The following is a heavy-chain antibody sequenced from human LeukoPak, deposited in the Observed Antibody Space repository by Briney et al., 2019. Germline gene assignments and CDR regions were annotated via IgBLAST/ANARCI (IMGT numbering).Heavy chain of an antibody. CDR1: GFTFSSYA. D-gene: IGHD3-22*01. V-gene: IGHV3-23*01. CDR3: AKYETYYDSSNLDY. J-gene: IGHJ4*02. Sequence: TGGSLRLSCAASGFTFSSYAMSRVRQAPGKGLEWVSAISGSGGSTYYADSVKGRFAISRDNSKNTLYLQMNSLRAEDTAVYYCAKYETYYDSSNLDYWGQGTLVTVSS. CDR2: ISGSGGST.